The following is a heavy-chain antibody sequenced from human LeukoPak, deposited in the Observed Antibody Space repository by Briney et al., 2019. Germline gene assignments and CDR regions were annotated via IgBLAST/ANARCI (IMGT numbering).Heavy chain of an antibody. CDR1: GGSFSGYY. Sequence: SETLSLTCAVYGGSFSGYYWSWIRQPPGKGLEWIGEINHSGSTNYNPSLKSRVTISVDTSKNQFSLKLSSVTAADTAVYYCARGELLWFGELLLHGAFDIWGQGTMVTVSS. V-gene: IGHV4-34*01. D-gene: IGHD3-10*01. CDR2: INHSGST. J-gene: IGHJ3*02. CDR3: ARGELLWFGELLLHGAFDI.